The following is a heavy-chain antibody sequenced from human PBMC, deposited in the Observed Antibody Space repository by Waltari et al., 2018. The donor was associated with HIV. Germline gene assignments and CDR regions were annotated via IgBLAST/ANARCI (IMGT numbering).Heavy chain of an antibody. CDR2: ISLNSDRM. Sequence: EVQLAESGGGLVQPGRSLSLFCAASGLMFDVSAMHWARPAPGKGLEWVSGISLNSDRMDYADSVKGRFTISRDSAKKSLFLQMNSLRADDTAFYYCAKGHGSERNSGWIFDSWGQGTLVTVSS. D-gene: IGHD6-19*01. CDR3: AKGHGSERNSGWIFDS. V-gene: IGHV3-9*01. CDR1: GLMFDVSA. J-gene: IGHJ4*02.